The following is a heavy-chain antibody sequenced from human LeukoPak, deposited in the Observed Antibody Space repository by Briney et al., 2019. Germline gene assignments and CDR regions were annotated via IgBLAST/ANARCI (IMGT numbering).Heavy chain of an antibody. CDR2: INPSGGST. J-gene: IGHJ4*02. CDR1: GYTFTSYY. Sequence: ASVKVSCKASGYTFTSYYMHWVRQAPGQGLKWMGIINPSGGSTSYAQKFQGRVTMTRDTSTSTVYMELSSLRSEDTAVYYCARALRSYYYGSGSYYWGQGTLVTVSS. V-gene: IGHV1-46*01. D-gene: IGHD3-10*01. CDR3: ARALRSYYYGSGSYY.